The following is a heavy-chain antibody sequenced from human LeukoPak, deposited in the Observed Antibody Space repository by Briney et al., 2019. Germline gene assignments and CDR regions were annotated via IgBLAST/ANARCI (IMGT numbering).Heavy chain of an antibody. J-gene: IGHJ4*02. V-gene: IGHV3-23*01. D-gene: IGHD1-1*01. CDR3: VKDEGGVQLAY. Sequence: PGGSLRLSCAASGFTLSSYAMSWVRQGPGKGLEWVSAISVSGNTYHADSVKGRFTISRDNSKNTLYLQMNSLRADDTAVYYCVKDEGGVQLAYWGQGTLVTVSS. CDR1: GFTLSSYA. CDR2: ISVSGNT.